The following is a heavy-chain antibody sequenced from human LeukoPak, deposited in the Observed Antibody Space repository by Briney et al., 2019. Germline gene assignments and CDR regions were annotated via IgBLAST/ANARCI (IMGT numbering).Heavy chain of an antibody. CDR2: IIPILGIV. CDR1: GGTFSSYT. J-gene: IGHJ3*02. CDR3: VRAYDSSGYYDALDI. V-gene: IGHV1-69*02. Sequence: SVKVSCKASGGTFSSYTLSWVRQAPGQGLEWMGRIIPILGIVNYAQQFQGRVTIIADKSTNTAYMELSSLRSEDTAVYYCVRAYDSSGYYDALDIWGQGTMVTVSS. D-gene: IGHD3-22*01.